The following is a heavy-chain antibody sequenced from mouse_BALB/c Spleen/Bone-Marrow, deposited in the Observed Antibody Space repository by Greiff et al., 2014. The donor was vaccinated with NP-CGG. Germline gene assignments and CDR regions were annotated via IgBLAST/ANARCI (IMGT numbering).Heavy chain of an antibody. CDR2: FSSGGSYT. CDR3: ARHGIHGDDMDY. D-gene: IGHD4-1*01. V-gene: IGHV5-6*01. CDR1: GFTFSSYG. J-gene: IGHJ4*01. Sequence: EVQLQQSGGDLVKPGGSLKLSCAASGFTFSSYGMSWVRQTPDKRLEWVATFSSGGSYTYYADSLKGRFTISRDIAKNTLYLQMSSLKSEDTALYYCARHGIHGDDMDYWGQGTSVTVSS.